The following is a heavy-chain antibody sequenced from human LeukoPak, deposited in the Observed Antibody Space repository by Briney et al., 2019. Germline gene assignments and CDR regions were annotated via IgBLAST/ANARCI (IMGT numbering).Heavy chain of an antibody. Sequence: SESLSLTCTVSGAHISNYYWTWVRQSAAQGLEWIGRLHARESTIYNPSLKSRLTMSIDTSKDQLSLTLTSVTAAGSAVYYCASLSSGAAFDVWGQGTVVTVSS. CDR3: ASLSSGAAFDV. V-gene: IGHV4-4*07. J-gene: IGHJ3*01. D-gene: IGHD3-22*01. CDR1: GAHISNYY. CDR2: LHAREST.